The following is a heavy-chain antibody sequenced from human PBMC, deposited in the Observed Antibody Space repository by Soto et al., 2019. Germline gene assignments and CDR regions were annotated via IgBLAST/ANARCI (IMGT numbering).Heavy chain of an antibody. V-gene: IGHV3-21*01. CDR1: ALTFSSYS. CDR3: ARVLEQTYDAFDI. D-gene: IGHD1-1*01. CDR2: ISSSSSYI. Sequence: GGSLRLSCAASALTFSSYSMNWVRQVPEKGLEWVSSISSSSSYIYYADSVKGRFTISRDNAKNSLYLQMNSLRAEDTAVYYCARVLEQTYDAFDIWGQGTMVTVSS. J-gene: IGHJ3*02.